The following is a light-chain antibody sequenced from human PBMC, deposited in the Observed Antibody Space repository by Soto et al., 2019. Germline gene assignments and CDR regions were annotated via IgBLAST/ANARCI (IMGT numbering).Light chain of an antibody. Sequence: SYELTQPPSVSVAPGETARISCGGNNVGSRSVHWYQQKPGQAPVLVIYYDSDRPSGIPERFSGSNSGNTATLIISRVEAGDEADYYCQVWEATGDQVVFGGGTKLTVL. V-gene: IGLV3-21*01. CDR1: NVGSRS. J-gene: IGLJ2*01. CDR3: QVWEATGDQVV. CDR2: YDS.